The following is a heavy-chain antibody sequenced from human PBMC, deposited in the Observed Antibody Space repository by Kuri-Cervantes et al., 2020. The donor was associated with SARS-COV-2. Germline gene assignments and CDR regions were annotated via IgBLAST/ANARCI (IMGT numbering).Heavy chain of an antibody. V-gene: IGHV3-11*04. D-gene: IGHD3-16*02. Sequence: GESLKISCAASGFTFSDYYMSWIRQAPGKGLEWVSAISGSGGSTYYADSVKGRFTISRDNAKNSLYLQMNSLRAEDTAVYYCAREVGWGITFGGVIVIGYFDYWGQGTLVTVSS. J-gene: IGHJ4*02. CDR3: AREVGWGITFGGVIVIGYFDY. CDR2: ISGSGGST. CDR1: GFTFSDYY.